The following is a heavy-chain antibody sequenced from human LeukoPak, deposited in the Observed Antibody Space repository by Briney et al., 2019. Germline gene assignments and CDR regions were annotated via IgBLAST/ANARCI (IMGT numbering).Heavy chain of an antibody. CDR2: IKSKTDGGTT. CDR3: TTSSGFGEFDY. CDR1: GFTFSNAW. D-gene: IGHD3-10*01. J-gene: IGHJ4*02. Sequence: PGGSLRLSCAASGFTFSNAWMSWVRQAPGKGLEWVGRIKSKTDGGTTDYAAPVKGKFTISRDDSKNTLYLQMNSLKTEDTAVYYCTTSSGFGEFDYWGQGTLVTVSS. V-gene: IGHV3-15*01.